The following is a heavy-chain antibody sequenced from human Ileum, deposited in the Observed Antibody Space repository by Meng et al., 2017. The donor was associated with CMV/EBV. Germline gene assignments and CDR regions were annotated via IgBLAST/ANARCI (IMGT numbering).Heavy chain of an antibody. V-gene: IGHV1-18*01. CDR2: ISAYNGNT. D-gene: IGHD4-23*01. CDR3: ARVLTICGGNSWENFDY. J-gene: IGHJ4*02. Sequence: ASVKVSCKASGYTSTSYGISWVRQAPGQGLEWMGWISAYNGNTNYAQKLQGRVTMTTDTSTSTAYMELRSLRSDDTAVYYCARVLTICGGNSWENFDYWGQGTLVTVSS. CDR1: GYTSTSYG.